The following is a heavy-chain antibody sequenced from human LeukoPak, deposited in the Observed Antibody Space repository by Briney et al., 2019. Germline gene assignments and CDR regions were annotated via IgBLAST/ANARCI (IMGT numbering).Heavy chain of an antibody. Sequence: GGSLRLSCAASGFTVSSNYMSWVRQASGKGLEWVSVIYSGGSTYYADSVKGRFTISRDNSKNTLYLQMNSLRAEDTAVYYCARDGPKYSSGWYYYYGMDVWGQGTTVTVSS. CDR3: ARDGPKYSSGWYYYYGMDV. D-gene: IGHD6-19*01. CDR2: IYSGGST. J-gene: IGHJ6*02. CDR1: GFTVSSNY. V-gene: IGHV3-66*01.